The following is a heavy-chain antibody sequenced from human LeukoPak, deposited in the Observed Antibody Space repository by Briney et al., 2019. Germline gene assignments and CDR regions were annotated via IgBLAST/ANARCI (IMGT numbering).Heavy chain of an antibody. D-gene: IGHD3-10*01. Sequence: GGSLRLSCAASGFTFRSFVMHWVRQAPGKGLEWVAAISYEDGSNKYYADSVKGRFTISRDNSKYTVYLEMNSLRVEDTAMYYCSKERPEEYYPSGSYFDYWGQGTLVTVSS. J-gene: IGHJ4*02. CDR1: GFTFRSFV. CDR3: SKERPEEYYPSGSYFDY. V-gene: IGHV3-30*04. CDR2: ISYEDGSNK.